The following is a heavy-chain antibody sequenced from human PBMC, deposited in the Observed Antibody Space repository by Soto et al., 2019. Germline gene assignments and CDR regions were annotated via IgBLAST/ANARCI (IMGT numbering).Heavy chain of an antibody. CDR3: ARARGGYFDY. V-gene: IGHV4-59*01. CDR1: GCSISSYY. Sequence: NPSETLSLTCTVSGCSISSYYWSWIRQPPGKGLEWIGYFYYSGSTNYNPSLKSRVTISVDTSKNHFSLKLSSVTAADTAVYYCARARGGYFDYWGQGTLVTVSS. J-gene: IGHJ4*02. CDR2: FYYSGST.